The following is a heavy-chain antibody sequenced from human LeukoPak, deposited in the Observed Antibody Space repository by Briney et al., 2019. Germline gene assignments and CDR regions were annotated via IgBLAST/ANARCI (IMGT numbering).Heavy chain of an antibody. V-gene: IGHV1-2*06. CDR1: VYTFTGYY. D-gene: IGHD3-22*01. CDR2: INPNSGGT. J-gene: IGHJ4*02. Sequence: EASVKVSCKASVYTFTGYYMLWVRQAPGQGLEWMGRINPNSGGTNYAQKFQDRVTMTRDTSISTAYMELSRLRCDDTAVYYCANVYYDSSGPPDYWGQGTLVTVSS. CDR3: ANVYYDSSGPPDY.